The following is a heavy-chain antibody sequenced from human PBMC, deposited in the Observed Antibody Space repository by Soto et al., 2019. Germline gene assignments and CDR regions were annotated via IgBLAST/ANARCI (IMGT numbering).Heavy chain of an antibody. Sequence: SVKVSCKASGGTFSSYAISWVRQAPGQGLEWMGGIIPIFGTTNYAQKLQGRVTMTTDTSTSTAYMELRGLRSDDTAVYYCARVYYYGSGSYGMDVWGQGTTVTVSS. CDR2: IIPIFGTT. J-gene: IGHJ6*02. CDR1: GGTFSSYA. D-gene: IGHD3-10*01. V-gene: IGHV1-69*05. CDR3: ARVYYYGSGSYGMDV.